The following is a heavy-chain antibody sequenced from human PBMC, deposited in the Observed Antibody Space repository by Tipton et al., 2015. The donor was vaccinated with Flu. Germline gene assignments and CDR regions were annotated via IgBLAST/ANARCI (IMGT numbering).Heavy chain of an antibody. V-gene: IGHV3-53*01. CDR2: IYTTGRT. CDR1: GFTVTNNY. D-gene: IGHD3-10*01. J-gene: IGHJ5*02. Sequence: SLRLSCAASGFTVTNNYVTWVRQAPGKGLEWVSVIYTTGRTKSADSVKDRFTISRDISKNMVYLQMNSLRVDDTATYYCARDMGRGYGEWDSWGQGTLVTVSS. CDR3: ARDMGRGYGEWDS.